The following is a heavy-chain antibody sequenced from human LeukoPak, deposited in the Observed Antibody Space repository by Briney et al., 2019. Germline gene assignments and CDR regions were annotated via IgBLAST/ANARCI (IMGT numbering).Heavy chain of an antibody. Sequence: PGRSLRLSCAASGFTFSSYGMHWDRQAPGKGLEWVAVIWYDGSNKYYADSVKGRFTISRDNSKNTLYLQMNSLRAEDTAVYYCARSGSGGYYISYSDYWGQGTLVTVSS. J-gene: IGHJ4*02. D-gene: IGHD3-3*01. CDR2: IWYDGSNK. CDR1: GFTFSSYG. CDR3: ARSGSGGYYISYSDY. V-gene: IGHV3-33*01.